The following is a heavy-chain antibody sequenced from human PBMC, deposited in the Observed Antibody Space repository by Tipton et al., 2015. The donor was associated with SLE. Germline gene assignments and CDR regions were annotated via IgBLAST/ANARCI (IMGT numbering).Heavy chain of an antibody. CDR2: ISPDGGSR. V-gene: IGHV3-43*01. Sequence: GSLRLSCATSGFKFDAYNMHWVRQGPGEGLEWLSLISPDGGSRYYADSVKGRFTISRDNSKNSIYLQMNSLRTGDTALYYCTKDRRQLGSGGDFDNWGQGTLVAVSS. D-gene: IGHD2-21*01. CDR1: GFKFDAYN. J-gene: IGHJ5*02. CDR3: TKDRRQLGSGGDFDN.